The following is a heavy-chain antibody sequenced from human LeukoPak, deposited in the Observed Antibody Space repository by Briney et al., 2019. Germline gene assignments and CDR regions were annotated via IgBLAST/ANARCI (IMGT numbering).Heavy chain of an antibody. CDR1: GGSISSGGYY. J-gene: IGHJ5*02. V-gene: IGHV4-30-2*01. D-gene: IGHD6-13*01. CDR2: IYYSGST. CDR3: ARVGRGAAGP. Sequence: SETLSLTCTVSGGSISSGGYYWSWIRQPPGKGLEWIGYIYYSGSTYYNPSLKSRVTISVDTSKNQFSLKLSSVTAADTAVYYCARVGRGAAGPWGQGTLVTVSS.